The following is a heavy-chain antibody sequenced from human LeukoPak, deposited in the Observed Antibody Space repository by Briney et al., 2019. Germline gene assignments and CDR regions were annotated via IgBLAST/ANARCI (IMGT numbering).Heavy chain of an antibody. Sequence: GRSLRLSCAASGFTFSSYGMHWVRQAPGKGLEWVAVIWYDGSNKYYADSVKGRFTISRDNSKNTLYLQMNSLRAEDTAVYYCAKDLGPDDYWGQGTLVTVSS. CDR3: AKDLGPDDY. CDR1: GFTFSSYG. CDR2: IWYDGSNK. J-gene: IGHJ4*02. D-gene: IGHD1-26*01. V-gene: IGHV3-33*06.